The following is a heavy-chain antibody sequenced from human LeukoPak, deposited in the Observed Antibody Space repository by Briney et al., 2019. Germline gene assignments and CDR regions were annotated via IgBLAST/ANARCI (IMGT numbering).Heavy chain of an antibody. CDR3: ARGVLSGSGSYYNVGRDY. D-gene: IGHD3-10*01. V-gene: IGHV4-34*01. Sequence: SETLSLTCTVSGGSISGYYWSWIRQPPGKGLEWIGEINHSGSTNYNPSLKSRVTISVDTSKNQFSLKLSSVTAADTAVYYCARGVLSGSGSYYNVGRDYWGQGTLVTVSS. CDR1: GGSISGYY. J-gene: IGHJ4*02. CDR2: INHSGST.